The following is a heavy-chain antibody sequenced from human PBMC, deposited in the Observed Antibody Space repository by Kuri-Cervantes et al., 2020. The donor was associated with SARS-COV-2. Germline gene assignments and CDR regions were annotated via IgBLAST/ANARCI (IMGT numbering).Heavy chain of an antibody. V-gene: IGHV1-18*04. J-gene: IGHJ6*02. D-gene: IGHD4-17*01. CDR3: ARDRAEDGDYVDYYGMDV. Sequence: ASVKVSCKASGYTFTSYGISWVRQAPGQGLEWMGWISAYNGNTNYAQKLQGRVTMTTDTSTSTAYMELRSLRSDDTAVYYCARDRAEDGDYVDYYGMDVWGQGTTVTVSS. CDR2: ISAYNGNT. CDR1: GYTFTSYG.